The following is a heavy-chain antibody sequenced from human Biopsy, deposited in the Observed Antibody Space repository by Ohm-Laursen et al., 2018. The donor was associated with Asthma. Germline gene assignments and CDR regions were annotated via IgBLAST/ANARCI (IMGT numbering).Heavy chain of an antibody. J-gene: IGHJ1*01. CDR1: GFTFSSYG. V-gene: IGHV3-30*18. D-gene: IGHD4-17*01. CDR3: AKGHGDYVFPYFQH. Sequence: SLRLSCSASGFTFSSYGMHWVRQAPGKGLEWVAVISYDGSNKYYADSVKGRFTISRDNSKSTLYLQMNSLRAEDTAVYYCAKGHGDYVFPYFQHWGQGTLVTVSS. CDR2: ISYDGSNK.